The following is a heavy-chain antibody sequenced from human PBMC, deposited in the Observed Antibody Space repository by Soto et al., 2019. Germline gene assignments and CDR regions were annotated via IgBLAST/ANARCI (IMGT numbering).Heavy chain of an antibody. J-gene: IGHJ4*02. CDR2: ISPDGGTT. CDR1: GFMFSRSW. CDR3: ASLLGSVTAFDN. Sequence: EVHLAQSGGGLVQPGGSLRLSCAASGFMFSRSWMSWVRQAPGEGLKWVASISPDGGTTYYVDSVKGRFTISRNNAENAVYLQMNSLGVEDTAIFYCASLLGSVTAFDNWGQGTLVAVSS. D-gene: IGHD5-18*01. V-gene: IGHV3-7*01.